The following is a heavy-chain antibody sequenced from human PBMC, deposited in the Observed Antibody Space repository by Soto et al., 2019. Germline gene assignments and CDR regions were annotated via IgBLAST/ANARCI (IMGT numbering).Heavy chain of an antibody. CDR1: GFTFRSFG. D-gene: IGHD2-21*02. V-gene: IGHV3-30*18. J-gene: IGHJ3*02. CDR2: ISYDVTNK. Sequence: GGSLRLSCAASGFTFRSFGMHWIRQAPGKGLEWVALISYDVTNKYYADSVRGRFTISRDNSKNTLYLEMNTLRVEDTAVYYCAKVLTATAIEGGGDAFDIWGQGTMVTLS. CDR3: AKVLTATAIEGGGDAFDI.